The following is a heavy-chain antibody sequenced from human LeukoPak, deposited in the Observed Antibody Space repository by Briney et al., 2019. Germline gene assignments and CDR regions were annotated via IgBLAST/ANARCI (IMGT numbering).Heavy chain of an antibody. CDR3: ARDEYYDSSGYTS. V-gene: IGHV3-48*01. Sequence: GGSPRLSLAASGFTFSSYSMTRVRQAPGKGVEGLSYISSSGSTIYYADSVKGRFTISRDNAKNSLYLQMNSLRAEDTAVYYCARDEYYDSSGYTSWGQGTLVTVSS. D-gene: IGHD3-22*01. CDR2: ISSSGSTI. CDR1: GFTFSSYS. J-gene: IGHJ4*02.